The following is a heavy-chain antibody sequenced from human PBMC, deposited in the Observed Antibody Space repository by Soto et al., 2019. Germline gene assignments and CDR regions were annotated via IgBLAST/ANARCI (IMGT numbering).Heavy chain of an antibody. Sequence: PGGSLRLSCAASGFSFSTYNMNWVRQAPGKGLEWVSSIDASSTHIYYADSVKGRFTISRDDGKSSLYLQMDSLRAEDTAIYYCAKLAPELSTSPRYFDSWGQGALVTVSS. CDR2: IDASSTHI. CDR3: AKLAPELSTSPRYFDS. D-gene: IGHD1-7*01. V-gene: IGHV3-21*04. CDR1: GFSFSTYN. J-gene: IGHJ4*02.